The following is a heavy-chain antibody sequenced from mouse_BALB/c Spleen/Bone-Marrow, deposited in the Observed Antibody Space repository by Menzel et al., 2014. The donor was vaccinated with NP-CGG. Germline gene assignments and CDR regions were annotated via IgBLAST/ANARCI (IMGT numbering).Heavy chain of an antibody. CDR3: AIYDYDVRYFDV. V-gene: IGHV1-4*01. CDR1: GYTFTSYT. CDR2: INPSSGYT. D-gene: IGHD2-4*01. Sequence: QVQLQHSGAELARPGASVKMSCKASGYTFTSYTMHWVKQRPGQGLEWIGYINPSSGYTNYNQKFKDKATLTADKSSSTAYMQLSSLTSEDSAVYYCAIYDYDVRYFDVWGAGTTVTVSS. J-gene: IGHJ1*01.